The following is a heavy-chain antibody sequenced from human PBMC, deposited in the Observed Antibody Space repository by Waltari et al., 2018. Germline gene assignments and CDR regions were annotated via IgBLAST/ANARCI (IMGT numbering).Heavy chain of an antibody. V-gene: IGHV4-39*07. CDR2: IYYSGST. J-gene: IGHJ4*02. CDR3: ARGRSGVLRFLEWLFDY. Sequence: QLQLQESGPGLVKPSETLSLTCTVSGGSIRSSSYYWGWIRQPPGKGLEWIGSIYYSGSTYYNPSLKSRVTISVDTSKNQFSLKLSSVTAADTAVYYCARGRSGVLRFLEWLFDYWGQGTLVTVSS. D-gene: IGHD3-3*01. CDR1: GGSIRSSSYY.